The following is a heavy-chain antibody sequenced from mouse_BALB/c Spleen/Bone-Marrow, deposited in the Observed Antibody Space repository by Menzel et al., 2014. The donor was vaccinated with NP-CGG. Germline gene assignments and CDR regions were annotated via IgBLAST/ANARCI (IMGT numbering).Heavy chain of an antibody. CDR2: TDPANGNT. CDR3: ARYYYGSSLFAY. J-gene: IGHJ3*01. CDR1: GFNIKDTY. V-gene: IGHV14-3*02. Sequence: EVQLQQSGAELVKPGASVKLSCTASGFNIKDTYMHWVKQRPEQGLEWIGRTDPANGNTKYDPKFQGKATITADTSSNTAYLQLSRLTSEDAAVYYCARYYYGSSLFAYWGQGTLVTVSA. D-gene: IGHD1-1*01.